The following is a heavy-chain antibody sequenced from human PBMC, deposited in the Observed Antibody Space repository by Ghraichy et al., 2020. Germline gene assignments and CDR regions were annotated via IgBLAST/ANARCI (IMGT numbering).Heavy chain of an antibody. CDR2: ICSASSYI. D-gene: IGHD2-15*01. V-gene: IGHV3-21*01. CDR1: GFIFSSYT. J-gene: IGHJ3*02. CDR3: ARDTGYCSGGRCYPDAFDI. Sequence: ETLSLTCTASGFIFSSYTMNWVRQAPGKGLEWVSFICSASSYIYYADSVKGRFTISRDNAKNSLYLQMDSLRAEDTAVYYCARDTGYCSGGRCYPDAFDIWGQGTLVTVSS.